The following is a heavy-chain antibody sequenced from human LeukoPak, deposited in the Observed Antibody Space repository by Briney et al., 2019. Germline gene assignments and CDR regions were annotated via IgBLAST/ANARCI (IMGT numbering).Heavy chain of an antibody. V-gene: IGHV1-18*01. D-gene: IGHD2-2*01. CDR1: GYTFTSYG. CDR3: ARFERSTSYYYYGMDV. CDR2: ISAYNGDT. Sequence: VASVKVSCKASGYTFTSYGISWVRQAPGQGLEWMGWISAYNGDTNYAQKLQGRVTMTTDTSTRTAYMELRSLRSDDTAVYYCARFERSTSYYYYGMDVWGQGTTVTVSS. J-gene: IGHJ6*02.